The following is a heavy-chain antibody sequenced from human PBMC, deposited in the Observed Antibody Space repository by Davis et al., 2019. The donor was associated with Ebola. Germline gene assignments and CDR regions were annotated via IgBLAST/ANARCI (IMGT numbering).Heavy chain of an antibody. Sequence: ASVKVSCKASGYTFTGYYMHWVRQAPGQGLEWMGRINPNTGDTNYAQKFQGRVTMTRDTSISTAYMELSRLTYDDTAVYYCATAPEGITVTLYIYWGQGTLVTVSS. CDR1: GYTFTGYY. V-gene: IGHV1-2*06. CDR3: ATAPEGITVTLYIY. D-gene: IGHD6-19*01. CDR2: INPNTGDT. J-gene: IGHJ4*02.